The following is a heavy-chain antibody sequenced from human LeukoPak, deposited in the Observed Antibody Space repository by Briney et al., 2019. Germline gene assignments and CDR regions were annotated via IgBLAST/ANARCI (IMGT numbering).Heavy chain of an antibody. CDR2: IYPGDSDT. CDR3: ARRHPAGYYGSGSYWPSWFDP. V-gene: IGHV5-51*01. CDR1: GYSFTSYW. D-gene: IGHD3-10*01. Sequence: GESLKISCKGSGYSFTSYWIGWVRQMPGKGLEWMGIIYPGDSDTRYSPSFQGQVTISADKSISTAYLQWSSLKASDTAMYYCARRHPAGYYGSGSYWPSWFDPWGQGTLVTVSS. J-gene: IGHJ5*02.